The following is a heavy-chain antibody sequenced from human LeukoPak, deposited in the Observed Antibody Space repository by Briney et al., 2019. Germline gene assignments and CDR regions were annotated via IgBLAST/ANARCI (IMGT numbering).Heavy chain of an antibody. CDR1: GGSISSGDYY. CDR3: ARDLGTTTPHYYFDY. Sequence: SQTLSLTCTVSGGSISSGDYYWSWIRQPPGKGLEWIGYIYYSGSTYYNPSLKSRVTMSVDTSKNQFSLKLSSVTAADTAVYYCARDLGTTTPHYYFDYWGQGTLVTVSS. V-gene: IGHV4-30-4*01. D-gene: IGHD1-1*01. CDR2: IYYSGST. J-gene: IGHJ4*02.